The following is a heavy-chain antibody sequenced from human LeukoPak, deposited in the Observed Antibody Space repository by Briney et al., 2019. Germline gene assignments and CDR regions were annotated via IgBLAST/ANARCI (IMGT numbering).Heavy chain of an antibody. CDR3: ARAEEYYDFWSGYYTD. V-gene: IGHV4-59*01. Sequence: SGTLSLTCTVSGGSISSYYWSWIRQPPGKGLEWIGYIYYSGSTNYNPSLKSRVTISVDTSKNQFSLKLSSVTAADTAVYYCARAEEYYDFWSGYYTDWGQGTLVTVSS. J-gene: IGHJ4*02. CDR1: GGSISSYY. D-gene: IGHD3-3*01. CDR2: IYYSGST.